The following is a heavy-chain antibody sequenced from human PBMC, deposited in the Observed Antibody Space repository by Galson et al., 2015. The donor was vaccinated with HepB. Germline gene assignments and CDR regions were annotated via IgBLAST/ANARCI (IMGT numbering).Heavy chain of an antibody. CDR1: GYTFISYG. Sequence: SVKVSCKASGYTFISYGMTWVRQAPGQGLEWMGRINAYNGNTNYAQNLQGRLTMTTDTSTNTAYMELRSLRFDDTAVYYCARWPSDDDTFYFDSWGQGTLVTVSS. CDR2: INAYNGNT. D-gene: IGHD1-1*01. CDR3: ARWPSDDDTFYFDS. J-gene: IGHJ4*02. V-gene: IGHV1-18*01.